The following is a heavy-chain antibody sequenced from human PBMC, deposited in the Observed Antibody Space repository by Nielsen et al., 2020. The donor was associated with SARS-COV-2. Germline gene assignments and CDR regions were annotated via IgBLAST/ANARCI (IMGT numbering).Heavy chain of an antibody. CDR1: GYTFTSYG. CDR3: ARVKWELLREGAFDY. J-gene: IGHJ4*02. Sequence: ASVKVSCKASGYTFTSYGISWVRQAPGQGLEWMGWISAYNGNTNYAQKLQGRVTMTTDTSTSTAYMELRSLRSDDTAVYYCARVKWELLREGAFDYWGQGTLVTVPS. V-gene: IGHV1-18*01. CDR2: ISAYNGNT. D-gene: IGHD1-26*01.